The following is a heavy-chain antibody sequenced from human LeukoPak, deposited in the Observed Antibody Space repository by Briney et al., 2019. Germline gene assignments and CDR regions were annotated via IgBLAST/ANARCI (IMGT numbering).Heavy chain of an antibody. D-gene: IGHD3-3*01. CDR3: ARDTWSGGAFDI. CDR1: GFPFSSYT. CDR2: ITGSSNYI. Sequence: GGSLRLLCAPSGFPFSSYTMNWVRQAPGKGREWVSSITGSSNYIYYRESVKGQITISRDNAKNSLNLQLNSLRAEDMAVYYCARDTWSGGAFDIWGQGTMVTVSS. J-gene: IGHJ3*02. V-gene: IGHV3-21*01.